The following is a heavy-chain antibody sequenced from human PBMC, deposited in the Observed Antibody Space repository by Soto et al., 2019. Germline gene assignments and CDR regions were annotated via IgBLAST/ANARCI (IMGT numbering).Heavy chain of an antibody. CDR1: GGAFSGYS. CDR2: IDHGGST. CDR3: ARGSSATVRGVFTS. V-gene: IGHV4-34*01. J-gene: IGHJ5*02. Sequence: SETLSLTYAVYGGAFSGYSWTWIRQPPGKGPEWIGEIDHGGSTTHNPSLKSRVTISVDTSKNQFSLKLSSVTAADTAVYYCARGSSATVRGVFTSWGQGTLVTVSS. D-gene: IGHD3-10*01.